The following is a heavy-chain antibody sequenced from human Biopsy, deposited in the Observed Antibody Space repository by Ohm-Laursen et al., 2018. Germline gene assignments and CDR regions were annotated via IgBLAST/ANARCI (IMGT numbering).Heavy chain of an antibody. CDR1: GYSFTSYY. Sequence: GASVKVSCKASGYSFTSYYMHWVRQAPGQGLEWMGMINPSGSTASYQQIFQGRVTMTRDTSKSTVYMELSSLRSADTAFYFCARNTGWYGDLYYFDYWGQGTLVTVSS. CDR3: ARNTGWYGDLYYFDY. V-gene: IGHV1-46*01. D-gene: IGHD6-19*01. J-gene: IGHJ4*02. CDR2: INPSGSTA.